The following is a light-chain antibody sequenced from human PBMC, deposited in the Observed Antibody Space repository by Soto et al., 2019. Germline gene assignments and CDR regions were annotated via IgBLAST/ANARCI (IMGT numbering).Light chain of an antibody. CDR2: DAS. CDR1: QRIGSW. J-gene: IGKJ1*01. V-gene: IGKV1-5*01. CDR3: QQYKSYSWT. Sequence: DIQMTQSPSTLSASVGDRVTITCRASQRIGSWLAWYQQKPGKGPKLLIYDASSLESGVPSRFSGSGSGTEFTLTISSLQPDDFATYYCQQYKSYSWTFGQGTKVEIK.